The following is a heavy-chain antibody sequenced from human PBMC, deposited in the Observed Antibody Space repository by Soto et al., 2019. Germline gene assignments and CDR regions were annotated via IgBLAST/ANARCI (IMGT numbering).Heavy chain of an antibody. CDR3: VRGGKSIGSATDVFET. D-gene: IGHD3-10*01. V-gene: IGHV3-74*01. Sequence: GGSLKLSCAASGFSLSGYWMHWVLQAPGKGLVWVSRIDTYGSATKYADSVEGRFSISKDNAENTLYLQMNNLRADDTAVYYCVRGGKSIGSATDVFETCGQETLVTVSS. J-gene: IGHJ3*02. CDR1: GFSLSGYW. CDR2: IDTYGSAT.